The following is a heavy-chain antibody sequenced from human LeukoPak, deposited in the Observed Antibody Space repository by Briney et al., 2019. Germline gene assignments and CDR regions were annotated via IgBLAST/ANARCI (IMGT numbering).Heavy chain of an antibody. Sequence: ASVKVSCKASGYTFTSYDINWVRQATGQGLEWMGWMNPNSGNTGYAQKFQGRVTITRNTSISTAYMELSSLRSEDTAVYYCASSGWYVNAFDIWSQGTMVTVSS. CDR1: GYTFTSYD. D-gene: IGHD6-19*01. CDR3: ASSGWYVNAFDI. V-gene: IGHV1-8*03. J-gene: IGHJ3*02. CDR2: MNPNSGNT.